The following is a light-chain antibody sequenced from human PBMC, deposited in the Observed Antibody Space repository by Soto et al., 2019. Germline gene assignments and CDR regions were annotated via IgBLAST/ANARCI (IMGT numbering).Light chain of an antibody. J-gene: IGLJ1*01. V-gene: IGLV2-23*02. Sequence: QSALTQPASVSGSPGQSITISCTGLSRDVEIHNLVFWYQQYPGKAPRLMIYEVSKLSSGVSNRFSGSRSGNTASLTISGLQTEDDADYYCCSIAGSFHVFGPGTKVTVL. CDR3: CSIAGSFHV. CDR1: SRDVEIHNL. CDR2: EVS.